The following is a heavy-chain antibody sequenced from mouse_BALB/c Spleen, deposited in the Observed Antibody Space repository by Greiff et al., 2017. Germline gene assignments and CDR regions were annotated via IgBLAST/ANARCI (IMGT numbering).Heavy chain of an antibody. D-gene: IGHD2-1*01. CDR3: ARSDGNDAMDY. CDR2: INPSNGRT. V-gene: IGHV1S81*02. J-gene: IGHJ4*01. CDR1: GYTFTSYW. Sequence: QVQLQQSGAELVKPGASVKLSCKASGYTFTSYWMHWVKQRPGQGLEWIGEINPSNGRTNYNEKFKSKATLTVDKSSSTAYMQLSSLTSEDSAVYYCARSDGNDAMDYWGQGTSVTVSS.